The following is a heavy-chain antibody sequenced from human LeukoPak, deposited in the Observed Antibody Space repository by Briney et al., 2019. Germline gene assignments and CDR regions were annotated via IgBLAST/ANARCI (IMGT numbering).Heavy chain of an antibody. CDR1: GSTFSTYT. Sequence: PGGSLRLSCVASGSTFSTYTMHWVRQAPGKGLEWVAVVSHDGTTKYYADSVRGRFTISRDNSKNTLYLQMDSLRVDDTAVYYCAREVARPNFFDYWGQGTLVTVAS. V-gene: IGHV3-30*04. CDR3: AREVARPNFFDY. CDR2: VSHDGTTK. J-gene: IGHJ4*02. D-gene: IGHD5-12*01.